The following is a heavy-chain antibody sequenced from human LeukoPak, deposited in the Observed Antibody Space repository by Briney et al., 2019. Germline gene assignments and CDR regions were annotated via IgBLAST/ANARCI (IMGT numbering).Heavy chain of an antibody. CDR2: IRYDGSNK. CDR1: GFTFSSYG. CDR3: AKDTPNSSSSGYYFDY. V-gene: IGHV3-30*02. D-gene: IGHD6-6*01. J-gene: IGHJ4*02. Sequence: GGSLRLSCAASGFTFSSYGMHWVRQAPGKGLEWVAFIRYDGSNKYYADSVKGRFTISRDNSKNTLYLQMNSLRAEDTAVYYCAKDTPNSSSSGYYFDYWGQGTLVTVSS.